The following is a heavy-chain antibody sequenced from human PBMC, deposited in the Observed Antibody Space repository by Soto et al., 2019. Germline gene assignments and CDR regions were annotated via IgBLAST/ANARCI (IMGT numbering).Heavy chain of an antibody. J-gene: IGHJ4*02. Sequence: QVQLQESGPGLVKPSQTLSLTCTVSGGSISSGDYYWTWIRQPPGKGLEWIGYIYYSGYTYYNPSLKSRITISVDTSKNQFSLKLTSVTGADTAVYFCARGGNGYHILTGFSSHYWGQGTLVTVSS. D-gene: IGHD3-9*01. V-gene: IGHV4-30-4*01. CDR3: ARGGNGYHILTGFSSHY. CDR2: IYYSGYT. CDR1: GGSISSGDYY.